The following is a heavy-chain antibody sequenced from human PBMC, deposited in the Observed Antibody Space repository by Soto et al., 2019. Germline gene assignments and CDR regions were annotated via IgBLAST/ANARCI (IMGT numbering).Heavy chain of an antibody. V-gene: IGHV3-23*01. CDR3: VKARYSSNRCYFEY. J-gene: IGHJ4*02. Sequence: EVQLLESGGGLEQPGGSLRLSCAASGFTFSRDAMSWVRQAPGRGLARVSSLDGSGSRTFHADSVKGRFTISRDNAKHTVYLQMNSLRAEDSAVYYCVKARYSSNRCYFEYWGQGTVVSVTS. CDR1: GFTFSRDA. D-gene: IGHD1-1*01. CDR2: LDGSGSRT.